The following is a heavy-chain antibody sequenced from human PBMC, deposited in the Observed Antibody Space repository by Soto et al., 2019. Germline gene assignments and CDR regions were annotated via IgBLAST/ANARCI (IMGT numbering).Heavy chain of an antibody. V-gene: IGHV4-34*01. CDR1: GGSFSGYY. CDR2: INHSGST. Sequence: SETLSLTCAVYGGSFSGYYWSWIRQPPGKGLEWIGEINHSGSTNYNPSLKSRVTISVDPSKNQFSLKLSSVTAADTAVYYCARRCGGDCYRAFDYWGQGTLVTVSS. J-gene: IGHJ4*02. D-gene: IGHD2-21*02. CDR3: ARRCGGDCYRAFDY.